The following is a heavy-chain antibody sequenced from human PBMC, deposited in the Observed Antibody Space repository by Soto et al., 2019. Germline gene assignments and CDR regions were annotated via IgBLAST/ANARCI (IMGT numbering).Heavy chain of an antibody. D-gene: IGHD1-26*01. V-gene: IGHV3-23*01. Sequence: EVQLSESGGGLVQPGGSLRLSCAASGFTFSSYAMSWVRQAPGKGLEWVSIIRGSGGSTYYADFVKGRFTISRDNSKNTLYLQLNSLRAEDTAVYYCAKGHYSGDYVYFDLWGQGTLVTVSS. CDR2: IRGSGGST. CDR1: GFTFSSYA. J-gene: IGHJ4*02. CDR3: AKGHYSGDYVYFDL.